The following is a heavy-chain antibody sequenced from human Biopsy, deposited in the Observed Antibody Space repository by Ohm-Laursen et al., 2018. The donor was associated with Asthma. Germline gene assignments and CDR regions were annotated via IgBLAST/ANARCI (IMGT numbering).Heavy chain of an antibody. V-gene: IGHV1-24*01. CDR1: GYSLTDLS. Sequence: ASVKVSCNLSGYSLTDLSMHWVRQAPGQGLEWMGGHDHEEGGTVNARRFQCRVTMTEDTSTDTAYMELSSLSSDDTAVYYCASDFPKDYVRYNFQFWGQGTLVTVSS. CDR2: HDHEEGGT. J-gene: IGHJ4*02. D-gene: IGHD4-17*01. CDR3: ASDFPKDYVRYNFQF.